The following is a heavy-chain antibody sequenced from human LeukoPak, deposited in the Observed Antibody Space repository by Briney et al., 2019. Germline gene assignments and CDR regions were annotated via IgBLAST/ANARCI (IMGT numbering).Heavy chain of an antibody. CDR2: IFSRAAGGTT. J-gene: IGHJ4*02. Sequence: GGSLRLSCAASGFTFTNAWMNWVRQAPGKGLEWVGRIFSRAAGGTTEYTAPAKHRFTISRDDSINMLFLQMNSLSTEDTAVYYCTRGSHSDDSSDFDNWGQGTLVSVSS. V-gene: IGHV3-15*01. D-gene: IGHD3-22*01. CDR3: TRGSHSDDSSDFDN. CDR1: GFTFTNAW.